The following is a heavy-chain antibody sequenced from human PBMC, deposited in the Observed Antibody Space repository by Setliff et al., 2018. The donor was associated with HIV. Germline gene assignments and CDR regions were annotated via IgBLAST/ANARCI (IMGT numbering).Heavy chain of an antibody. Sequence: ESLKISCKTSGYGFNTYWIGWVRQMPGKGLEWMAIFYPGDSDTRYSPSFQSQVTVSADKSIGTAYLQWDSLKASDTALYFCARAPNSPYYSNFWYADHWGQGTLVTVS. D-gene: IGHD3-22*01. CDR3: ARAPNSPYYSNFWYADH. CDR2: FYPGDSDT. J-gene: IGHJ5*02. V-gene: IGHV5-51*01. CDR1: GYGFNTYW.